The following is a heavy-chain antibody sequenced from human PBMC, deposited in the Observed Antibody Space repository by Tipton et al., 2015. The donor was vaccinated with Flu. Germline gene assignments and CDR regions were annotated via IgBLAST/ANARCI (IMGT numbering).Heavy chain of an antibody. CDR2: MYVSGST. Sequence: TLSLTCTVSGGSMSSFYWTWIRQPAGKGLERIGRMYVSGSTKYNPSLKGRVTMSVDTSKNQFSLKLSSVTAADTAVYYCARGSGSGTDVTFYFWGQGTLVTVSS. CDR3: ARGSGSGTDVTFYF. J-gene: IGHJ4*02. V-gene: IGHV4-4*07. CDR1: GGSMSSFY. D-gene: IGHD3-10*01.